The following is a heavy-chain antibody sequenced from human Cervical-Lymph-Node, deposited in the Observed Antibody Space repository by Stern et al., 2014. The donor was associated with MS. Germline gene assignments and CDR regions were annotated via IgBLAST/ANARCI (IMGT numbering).Heavy chain of an antibody. Sequence: VQLVESGAEVRKPGSSVRVSCTPSGGTLNSYAISWVRQAPGLGLQWMGRIIPILGVPNYAPKFQDRVTISANRSTSASYMELSSLTSEDPAIYYCAKGEGDYGEADAFDLWGQGTLVTVSS. CDR1: GGTLNSYA. CDR3: AKGEGDYGEADAFDL. J-gene: IGHJ3*01. D-gene: IGHD4-17*01. V-gene: IGHV1-69*09. CDR2: IIPILGVP.